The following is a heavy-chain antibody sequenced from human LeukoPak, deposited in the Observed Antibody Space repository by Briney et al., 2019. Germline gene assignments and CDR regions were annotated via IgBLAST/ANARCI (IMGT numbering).Heavy chain of an antibody. CDR1: GFNFRSYE. CDR3: AREPSNYGSGSYYLSA. D-gene: IGHD3-10*01. Sequence: GGSLRLSCVGSGFNFRSYEMIWVRQAPGKGLEWLSYISSGGSRIYYADSVKGRFTISRDNTDNTLYLQMTNLRVEDSAVYFCAREPSNYGSGSYYLSAWGQGTLVTVSS. J-gene: IGHJ5*02. V-gene: IGHV3-48*03. CDR2: ISSGGSRI.